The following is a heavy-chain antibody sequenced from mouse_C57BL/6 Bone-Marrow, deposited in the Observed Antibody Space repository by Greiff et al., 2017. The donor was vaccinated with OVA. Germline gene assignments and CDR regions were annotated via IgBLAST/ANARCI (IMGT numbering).Heavy chain of an antibody. D-gene: IGHD3-3*01. CDR2: IDPSDSYT. CDR3: ARERGPGAMDY. V-gene: IGHV1-50*01. J-gene: IGHJ4*01. Sequence: VKLQQPGAELVKPGASVKLSCKASGYTFTSYWMQWVKQRPGQGLEWIGEIDPSDSYTNYNQKFKGKATLTVDTSSSTAYMQLSSLTSEDSAVYYCARERGPGAMDYWGQGTSVTVSS. CDR1: GYTFTSYW.